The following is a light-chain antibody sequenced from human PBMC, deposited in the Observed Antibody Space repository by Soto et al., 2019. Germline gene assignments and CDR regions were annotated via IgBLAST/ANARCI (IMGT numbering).Light chain of an antibody. J-gene: IGKJ4*01. CDR2: WAS. CDR1: QSVLYSSNNRNY. V-gene: IGKV4-1*01. CDR3: QQYYSTPLT. Sequence: DIVMTQSPDSLAVSLGERATINCKSSQSVLYSSNNRNYLAWFQQKPGQAPELLIYWASTRESGVPDRFSGSGSGTDFTLTISSQQAEDVAVYYCQQYYSTPLTFGGGTKVEIK.